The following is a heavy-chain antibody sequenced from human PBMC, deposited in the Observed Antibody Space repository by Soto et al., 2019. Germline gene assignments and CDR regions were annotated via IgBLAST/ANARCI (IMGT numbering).Heavy chain of an antibody. D-gene: IGHD3-22*01. J-gene: IGHJ4*02. V-gene: IGHV4-61*01. CDR1: GGSVSSGSYY. CDR3: ARARRVTMIVVVRAVYFDY. CDR2: IYYSGST. Sequence: PSETLSLTCTVSGGSVSSGSYYWSWIRQPPGKGLEWIGYIYYSGSTNYNPSLKSRVTISVDTSKNQFSLKLSSVTAADTAVYYCARARRVTMIVVVRAVYFDYWGKGTLVTVSS.